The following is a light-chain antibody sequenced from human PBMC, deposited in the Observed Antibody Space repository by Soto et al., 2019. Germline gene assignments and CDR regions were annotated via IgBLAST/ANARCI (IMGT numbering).Light chain of an antibody. V-gene: IGKV1-39*01. CDR3: QQSHILPLT. CDR2: AAS. Sequence: DIPMTQSPSSLSASVGDRVTITCRASQSISNYLNWYQQKPGRAPKLLIYAASSLQSGVPSRFSGSGSGTDFTLTISSLQPEDFATYYCQQSHILPLTFGPGTKVDIK. CDR1: QSISNY. J-gene: IGKJ3*01.